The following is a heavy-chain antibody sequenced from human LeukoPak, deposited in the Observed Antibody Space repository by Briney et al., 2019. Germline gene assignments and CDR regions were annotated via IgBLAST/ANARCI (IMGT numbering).Heavy chain of an antibody. CDR1: GGSISSYY. Sequence: SETLSLTCTVSGGSISSYYWSWIRQPPGKGLEWTGYIYYSGSTNYNPSLKSRVTISVDTSKNQFSLKLSSVTAADTAVYYCAREGYDSSGYYYPFLYDYWGQGTLVTVSS. V-gene: IGHV4-59*01. CDR3: AREGYDSSGYYYPFLYDY. CDR2: IYYSGST. J-gene: IGHJ4*02. D-gene: IGHD3-22*01.